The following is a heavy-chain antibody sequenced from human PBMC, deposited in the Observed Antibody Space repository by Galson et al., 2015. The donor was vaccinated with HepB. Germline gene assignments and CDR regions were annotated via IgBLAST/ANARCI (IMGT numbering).Heavy chain of an antibody. CDR3: ARGVLLWDGPDY. V-gene: IGHV1-46*01. CDR2: INPGSGST. D-gene: IGHD3-10*01. Sequence: SVKVSCKASGYTFTNYYMHWVRQAPGQGLEWMGIINPGSGSTSYAQKFQGRVTMTRDTSTSTVFMELSSLRSEDTAVYHCARGVLLWDGPDYWGQGTLVTVSS. J-gene: IGHJ4*02. CDR1: GYTFTNYY.